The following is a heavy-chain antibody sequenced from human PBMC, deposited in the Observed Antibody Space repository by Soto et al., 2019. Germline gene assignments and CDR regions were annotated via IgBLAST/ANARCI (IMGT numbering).Heavy chain of an antibody. CDR3: ARATTFGEFWFDP. CDR1: GFTVSSNY. V-gene: IGHV3-53*01. Sequence: GGSLRLSCAASGFTVSSNYMSGVRQAPGKELEWVSVIYSGGSTYYADSVKGRFTISRDNSKNTLYLQMNSLRAEDTAVYYCARATTFGEFWFDPWGQGTLLTVSS. J-gene: IGHJ5*02. D-gene: IGHD3-10*01. CDR2: IYSGGST.